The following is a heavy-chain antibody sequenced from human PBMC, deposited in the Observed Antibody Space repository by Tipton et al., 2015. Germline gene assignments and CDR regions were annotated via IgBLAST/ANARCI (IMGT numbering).Heavy chain of an antibody. Sequence: TLSLTCTVSGGSISSGGYYWSWIRQHPGKGLEWIGYIYYSGSTYYNPSLKSRVTISVDTSKNRFSLKLTSVTAADTAVYYCASRGAGTSHYAMDVWGQGTTVTVSS. CDR1: GGSISSGGYY. CDR2: IYYSGST. D-gene: IGHD6-19*01. CDR3: ASRGAGTSHYAMDV. V-gene: IGHV4-31*03. J-gene: IGHJ6*02.